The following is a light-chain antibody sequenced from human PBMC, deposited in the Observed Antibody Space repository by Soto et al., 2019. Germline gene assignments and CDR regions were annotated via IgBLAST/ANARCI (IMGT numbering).Light chain of an antibody. V-gene: IGKV3-15*01. CDR2: RAS. CDR3: QQYYDWPPVT. J-gene: IGKJ4*01. CDR1: QSVSRN. Sequence: EIVMTQSPANLPVSPGERVTLSCRASQSVSRNLAWYQQKPAQAPRLLIHRASTRATGIPARFSGSGSGTEFTLTISSLQSEDFAVYYCQQYYDWPPVTFGGGTRVDLK.